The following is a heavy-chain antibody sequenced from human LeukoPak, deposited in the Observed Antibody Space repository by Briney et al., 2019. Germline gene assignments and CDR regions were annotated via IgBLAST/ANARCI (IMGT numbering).Heavy chain of an antibody. J-gene: IGHJ6*02. CDR2: IKQDGSEK. CDR1: GFTFSSYW. CDR3: ARDSSSSSAYYYYYYGMDV. Sequence: GGSLRLSCAASGFTFSSYWMSWVRQAPGKGLEWVANIKQDGSEKYYVDSVKGRFTISRDNAENSLYLQMNSLRAEDTAVYYCARDSSSSSAYYYYYYGMDVWGQGTTVTVSS. V-gene: IGHV3-7*01. D-gene: IGHD6-6*01.